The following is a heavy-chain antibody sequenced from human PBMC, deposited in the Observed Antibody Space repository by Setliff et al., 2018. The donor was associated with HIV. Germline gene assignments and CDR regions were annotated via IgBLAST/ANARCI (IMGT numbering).Heavy chain of an antibody. Sequence: GGSLRLSCAASGFTFSSYAMSWVRQAPGKGLDWVSAISSSGGSTYYADSVKGRFTISRDNSKNTLYLQMNSLRAEDTAVYYCAKDSGYEGDHYFDYWGQGTLVTVSS. J-gene: IGHJ4*02. D-gene: IGHD5-12*01. V-gene: IGHV3-23*01. CDR2: ISSSGGST. CDR3: AKDSGYEGDHYFDY. CDR1: GFTFSSYA.